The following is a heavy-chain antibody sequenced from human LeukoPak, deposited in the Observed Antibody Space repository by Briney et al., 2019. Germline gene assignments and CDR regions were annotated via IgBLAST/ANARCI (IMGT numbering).Heavy chain of an antibody. V-gene: IGHV1-69*13. J-gene: IGHJ3*02. Sequence: GASLKLSCKASGGTFSSYAISWVRQAPGQGLEWMGGIIPIFGTANYARKFQGRVTITADESTSTDYMELSSLRSEDTAVYYCARANADYYGSGSYYVSDAFDIWGQGTMVTVSS. D-gene: IGHD3-10*01. CDR2: IIPIFGTA. CDR3: ARANADYYGSGSYYVSDAFDI. CDR1: GGTFSSYA.